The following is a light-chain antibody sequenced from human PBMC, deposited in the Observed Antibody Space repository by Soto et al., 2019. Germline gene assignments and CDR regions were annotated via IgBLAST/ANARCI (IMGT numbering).Light chain of an antibody. CDR3: KQRSNWPST. J-gene: IGKJ4*01. CDR1: QSVSGY. Sequence: EIVLTQSPATLSLSPGNRATLSCRASQSVSGYLAWYQQKPGQAPRLLIYDASNRATGITARFSGSGSGPDFTLTITSLEPEDFAVYYCKQRSNWPSTYGGGTKVEI. CDR2: DAS. V-gene: IGKV3-11*01.